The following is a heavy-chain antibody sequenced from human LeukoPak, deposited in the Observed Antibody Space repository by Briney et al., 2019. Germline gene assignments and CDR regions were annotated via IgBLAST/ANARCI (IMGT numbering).Heavy chain of an antibody. CDR1: GGSIGSYY. D-gene: IGHD6-19*01. CDR2: MYNKGST. V-gene: IGHV4-59*01. Sequence: PSETLSLTCTVSGGSIGSYYWSWIRQPPGKGLEWIGYMYNKGSTSYNPSLKSRVTISVDTSKNQFSLKVRSVTAADTAVYYCARDRPGIAVAGDALDICGQGTMVTISS. CDR3: ARDRPGIAVAGDALDI. J-gene: IGHJ3*02.